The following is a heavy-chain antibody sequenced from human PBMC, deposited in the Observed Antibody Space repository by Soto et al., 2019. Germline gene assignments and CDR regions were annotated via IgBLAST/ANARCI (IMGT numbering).Heavy chain of an antibody. CDR1: GYTFTGYY. V-gene: IGHV1-2*02. J-gene: IGHJ6*02. CDR2: INPNSGGT. Sequence: QVQLVQSGAEVKKPGASVKVSCKASGYTFTGYYMHWVRQAPGQGLEWMGWINPNSGGTNYAQTFQGRVTMTRDTSISTAYMELSRLRSDDTAVYYCCRAHWTHGMDVWGQGTTVTVS. CDR3: CRAHWTHGMDV. D-gene: IGHD3-3*01.